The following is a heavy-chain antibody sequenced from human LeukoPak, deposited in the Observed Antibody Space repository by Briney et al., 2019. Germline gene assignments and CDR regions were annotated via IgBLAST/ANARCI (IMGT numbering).Heavy chain of an antibody. CDR1: GFTFSDYY. J-gene: IGHJ4*02. Sequence: GGSLRLSCTASGFTFSDYYMSWIRQAPGKGLEWVSYITSSGSTIYYADSVKGRFTISRDNAKNSLYLQMNSLRAEDTAVYYCARANYYDISGYDYWGQGTLVTVSS. CDR3: ARANYYDISGYDY. V-gene: IGHV3-11*04. CDR2: ITSSGSTI. D-gene: IGHD3-22*01.